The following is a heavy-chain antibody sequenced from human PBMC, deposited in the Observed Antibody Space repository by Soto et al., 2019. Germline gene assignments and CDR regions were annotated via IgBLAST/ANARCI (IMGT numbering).Heavy chain of an antibody. V-gene: IGHV1-58*01. D-gene: IGHD2-15*01. Sequence: QMQLVQSGPEVKKPGTSVKVSCKASGFTFTSSAVQWVRQARGQRLEWIGWIVVGSGNTNYAQKFQERVTITRDMSTSTADMELSSLRSEDTAVYYCAADSLSGPLDYWGQGTLVTVSS. CDR2: IVVGSGNT. CDR1: GFTFTSSA. CDR3: AADSLSGPLDY. J-gene: IGHJ4*02.